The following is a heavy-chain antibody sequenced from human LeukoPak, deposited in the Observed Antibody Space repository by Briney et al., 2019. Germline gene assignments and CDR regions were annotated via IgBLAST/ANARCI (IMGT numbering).Heavy chain of an antibody. Sequence: AGGSLRLSCAASGFTFDDYAMHWVRQAPGKGLEWVSAISGSGGSTYYADSVKGRFTISRDNSKNTLYLQMNSLRAEDTAVYYCAKDYGDYGPYYFDYWGQGTLVTVSS. D-gene: IGHD4-17*01. V-gene: IGHV3-23*01. CDR2: ISGSGGST. J-gene: IGHJ4*02. CDR3: AKDYGDYGPYYFDY. CDR1: GFTFDDYA.